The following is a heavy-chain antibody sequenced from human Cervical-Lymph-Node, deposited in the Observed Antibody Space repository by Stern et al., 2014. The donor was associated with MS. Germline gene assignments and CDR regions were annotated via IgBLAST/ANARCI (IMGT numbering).Heavy chain of an antibody. CDR3: ARAYYYGSGDFYYYYGMDV. V-gene: IGHV1-69*01. J-gene: IGHJ6*02. CDR2: IIPIFVRG. CDR1: GGTVSGHV. D-gene: IGHD3-10*01. Sequence: QVQLVQSGAEVKKPGSSVKVSCKASGGTVSGHVISWVRQAPGQGLEWMGGIIPIFVRGGYTNKFQDRVTITADESNSTTYMELRGLTFDDTAVYYCARAYYYGSGDFYYYYGMDVWGQGTTVTV.